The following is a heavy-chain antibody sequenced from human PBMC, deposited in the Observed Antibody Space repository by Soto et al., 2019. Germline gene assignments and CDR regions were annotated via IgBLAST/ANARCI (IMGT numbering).Heavy chain of an antibody. V-gene: IGHV3-23*01. Sequence: GGSLRLSWAASGFTFSSYAMGWVRQGPGKGLEWVAVVSIGGSTTYADSVRGRFTISRDNSKNTLSLQMNSLTAEDTAVYFCAKRRGAGGNFDYWGQGALVTVSS. CDR2: VSIGGST. CDR3: AKRRGAGGNFDY. D-gene: IGHD1-26*01. J-gene: IGHJ4*02. CDR1: GFTFSSYA.